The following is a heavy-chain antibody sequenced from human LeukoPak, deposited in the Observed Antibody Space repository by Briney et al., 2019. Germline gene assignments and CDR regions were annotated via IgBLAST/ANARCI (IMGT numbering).Heavy chain of an antibody. CDR2: IYYSGST. Sequence: SETLSLTCTVSGGSISSYYWSWIRQPPGKGLEWIGYIYYSGSTNYNPSLKSRVTISVDTSKNQFSLKLSSVTAADTAVYYCARARTPQRSYGGYVSFDYWGQGTLVTVSS. V-gene: IGHV4-59*01. CDR1: GGSISSYY. D-gene: IGHD4-17*01. CDR3: ARARTPQRSYGGYVSFDY. J-gene: IGHJ4*02.